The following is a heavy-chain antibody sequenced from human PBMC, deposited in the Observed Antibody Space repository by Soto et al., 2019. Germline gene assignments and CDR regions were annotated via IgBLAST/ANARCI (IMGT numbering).Heavy chain of an antibody. Sequence: QVQLVQSGAEVKKPGASVKVSCKASGYTFTSYAMHWVRQAPGQRLEWMGWINAGNGNTKYSQKFQGRVTITRDTSASTAYMELSSLRSEDTAVYYCARRRIAVAVGLDPWGQGTLVTVSS. CDR1: GYTFTSYA. CDR2: INAGNGNT. J-gene: IGHJ5*02. V-gene: IGHV1-3*01. D-gene: IGHD6-19*01. CDR3: ARRRIAVAVGLDP.